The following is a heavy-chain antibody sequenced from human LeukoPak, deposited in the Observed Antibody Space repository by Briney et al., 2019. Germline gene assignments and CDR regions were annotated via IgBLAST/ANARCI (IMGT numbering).Heavy chain of an antibody. Sequence: GGSLRLSCAASGFTFSSYAMNWVRQAPGKGLEWVSSLSESGGSTYYADSVKGRFTISRDNAKKSLYLQMNSLRAEETAVYYCARDRIQLWADAFDIWGQGTLVTVSS. J-gene: IGHJ3*02. CDR1: GFTFSSYA. D-gene: IGHD5-18*01. CDR2: LSESGGST. CDR3: ARDRIQLWADAFDI. V-gene: IGHV3-23*01.